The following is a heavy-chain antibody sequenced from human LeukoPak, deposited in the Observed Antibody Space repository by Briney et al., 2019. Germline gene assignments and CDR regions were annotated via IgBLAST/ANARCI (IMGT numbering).Heavy chain of an antibody. J-gene: IGHJ4*02. CDR1: GGSINSGDYY. V-gene: IGHV4-61*02. Sequence: PSETLSLTCTVSGGSINSGDYYWSWIRQPAGKGLEWIGRIYTSGSTNYNPSLKSRVTISVDTSKNQFSLKLSSVTAADTAVYYCARDDYGDTQYYFDYWGQGTLVTVSS. CDR3: ARDDYGDTQYYFDY. D-gene: IGHD4-17*01. CDR2: IYTSGST.